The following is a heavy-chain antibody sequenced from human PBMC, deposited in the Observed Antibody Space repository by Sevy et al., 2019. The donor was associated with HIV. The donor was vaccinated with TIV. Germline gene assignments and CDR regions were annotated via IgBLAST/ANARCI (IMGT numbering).Heavy chain of an antibody. V-gene: IGHV3-23*01. Sequence: GGSLRLSCAASGFLFGTHAMSWVRQAPGKGLEWVSGITSSASTTYYADSVKGRFTISRDNSKNTLYLQMNNLRAEDTAVYYCTKDAGWPLWSQGTLVTVSS. J-gene: IGHJ4*02. CDR2: ITSSASTT. CDR3: TKDAGWPL. D-gene: IGHD3-9*01. CDR1: GFLFGTHA.